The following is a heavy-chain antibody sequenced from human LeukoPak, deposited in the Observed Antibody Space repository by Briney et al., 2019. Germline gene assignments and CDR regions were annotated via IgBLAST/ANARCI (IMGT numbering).Heavy chain of an antibody. J-gene: IGHJ5*02. V-gene: IGHV4-39*07. D-gene: IGHD3-3*01. CDR1: GGSISSSSYY. CDR3: ARGRSSRSYDFWSGYYWFDP. CDR2: IYYSGST. Sequence: SETLSLTCTVSGGSISSSSYYWGWIRQPPGKGLEWIGSIYYSGSTYYNPSLKSRVTISVDTSKNQFSLKLSSVTAADTAVYYCARGRSSRSYDFWSGYYWFDPWGQGTLVTVSS.